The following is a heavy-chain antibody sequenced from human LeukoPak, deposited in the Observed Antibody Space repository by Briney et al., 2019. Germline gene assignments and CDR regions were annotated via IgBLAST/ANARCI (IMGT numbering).Heavy chain of an antibody. J-gene: IGHJ4*02. D-gene: IGHD3-10*01. CDR3: ARGLDYYGSGSYSAFDY. CDR1: GGSISSSSYY. Sequence: SETLSLTCTVSGGSISSSSYYWGWIRQPPGKGLEWIGSIYYSGSTYYNPSLKSRVTISVDTSKNQFSLKLSSVTAADTAVYYCARGLDYYGSGSYSAFDYWGQGTLVTVSS. CDR2: IYYSGST. V-gene: IGHV4-39*07.